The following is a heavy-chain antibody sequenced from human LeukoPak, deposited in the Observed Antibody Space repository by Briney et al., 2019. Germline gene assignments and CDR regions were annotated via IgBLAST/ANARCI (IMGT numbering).Heavy chain of an antibody. J-gene: IGHJ4*02. V-gene: IGHV3-30*02. D-gene: IGHD2-15*01. CDR1: GFTSSSYG. CDR3: AKDTYAYCSGGSCYPNY. CDR2: IRYDGSDK. Sequence: GGSLRLSCAASGFTSSSYGMHWVRQAPGKGLEWVAFIRYDGSDKYYADSVKGRFTISRDNSKNTLYLQMNSLRAEDTAVYYCAKDTYAYCSGGSCYPNYWGQGTLVTVSS.